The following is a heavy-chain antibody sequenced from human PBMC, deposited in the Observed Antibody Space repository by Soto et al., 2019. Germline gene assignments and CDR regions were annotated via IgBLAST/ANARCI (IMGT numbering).Heavy chain of an antibody. CDR2: INPNSGGT. D-gene: IGHD3-3*01. Sequence: QVQLVKSGAEVKKPGASVKVSCKASGYTFTGYYMHWVRQAPGQGLEWMGWINPNSGGTNYAQKFQGWVTMTRDTSISTAYMELSRLRSDDTAVYYCASGVYDFWSGYAGSMDVWGQGTTVTVSS. CDR1: GYTFTGYY. J-gene: IGHJ6*02. V-gene: IGHV1-2*04. CDR3: ASGVYDFWSGYAGSMDV.